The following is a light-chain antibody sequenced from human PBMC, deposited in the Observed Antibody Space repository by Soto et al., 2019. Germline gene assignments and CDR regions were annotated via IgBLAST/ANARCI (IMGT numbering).Light chain of an antibody. CDR1: QSVSSRN. CDR2: GAS. Sequence: ETVLTQSPGTLSLSPGERATLSCRASQSVSSRNLAWYRQKPGQAPSLLIFGASNRATGIPDRFSGSGSGTDFTLTISRLEPEDCAVYYCLRYGDSPPAYTFGQGTKLEIK. V-gene: IGKV3-20*01. J-gene: IGKJ2*01. CDR3: LRYGDSPPAYT.